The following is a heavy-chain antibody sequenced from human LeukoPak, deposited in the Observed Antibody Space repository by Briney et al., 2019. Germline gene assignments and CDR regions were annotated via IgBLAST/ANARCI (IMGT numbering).Heavy chain of an antibody. J-gene: IGHJ4*02. CDR2: IYTSGST. CDR1: GGSISSYY. V-gene: IGHV4-4*07. D-gene: IGHD3-3*01. Sequence: SETLSLTCTVSGGSISSYYWSWIRQPAGKGLEWIGRIYTSGSTNYNPSLKSRVTISVDTSKNQFSLKLSSVTAADTAVYYCARGVRPTIFGVVISDGGDYFDYWGQGTLVTVSS. CDR3: ARGVRPTIFGVVISDGGDYFDY.